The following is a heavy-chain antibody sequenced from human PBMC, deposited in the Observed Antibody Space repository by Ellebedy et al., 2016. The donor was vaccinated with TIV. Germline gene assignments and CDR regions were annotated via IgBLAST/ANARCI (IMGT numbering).Heavy chain of an antibody. J-gene: IGHJ4*02. CDR1: GYTFTDYY. Sequence: ASVKVSXXASGYTFTDYYIHWVRQAPGQGLEWMGWINPNSGGTNYAQKFQGRVTMTKDTSISTAYMELNSLRSDDTAVYYCARGVCTGGNCNFDYWGQGTLVTVSS. V-gene: IGHV1-2*02. CDR2: INPNSGGT. D-gene: IGHD2-8*02. CDR3: ARGVCTGGNCNFDY.